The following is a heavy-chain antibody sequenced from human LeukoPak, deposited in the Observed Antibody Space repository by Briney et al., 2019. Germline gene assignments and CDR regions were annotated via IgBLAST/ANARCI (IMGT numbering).Heavy chain of an antibody. Sequence: GGSLRLSCAASGFTFSSYSMNWVRQAPGKGLEWVSYISSSSSTIYYADSVKGRFTISRDNAKNSLYLQMNSLRAEDTAVYYCARADCSSTSCHDYYYYGMDVWGQGTTVTVSS. CDR1: GFTFSSYS. D-gene: IGHD2-2*01. CDR2: ISSSSSTI. CDR3: ARADCSSTSCHDYYYYGMDV. J-gene: IGHJ6*02. V-gene: IGHV3-48*01.